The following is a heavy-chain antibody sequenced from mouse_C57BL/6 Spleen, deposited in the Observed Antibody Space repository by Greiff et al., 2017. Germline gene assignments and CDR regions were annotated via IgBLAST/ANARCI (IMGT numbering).Heavy chain of an antibody. Sequence: VQLQQSGPELVKPGASVKISCKASGYTFTDYYMNWVKQSHGKSLEWIGDINPNNGGTSYNQKFKGKVTLTVDKSSSTAYMELRSLTSEDSAVYYCARSREGYFDVWGTGTTVTVSS. CDR1: GYTFTDYY. J-gene: IGHJ1*03. CDR2: INPNNGGT. V-gene: IGHV1-26*01. CDR3: ARSREGYFDV.